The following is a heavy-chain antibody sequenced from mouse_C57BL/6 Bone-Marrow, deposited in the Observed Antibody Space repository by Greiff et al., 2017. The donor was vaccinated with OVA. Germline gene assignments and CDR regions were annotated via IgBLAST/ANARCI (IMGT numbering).Heavy chain of an antibody. CDR2: IDPSDSYT. CDR1: GYTFTSYW. CDR3: ARERTESFAY. J-gene: IGHJ3*01. Sequence: QVQLQQPGAELVKPGASVKLSCKASGYTFTSYWMQWVKQRPGQGLEWIGEIDPSDSYTNYNQKFKGKATLTVDTSSSTAYMQLSSLTSEDSAVYYCARERTESFAYWGQGTLVTVSA. V-gene: IGHV1-50*01. D-gene: IGHD1-3*01.